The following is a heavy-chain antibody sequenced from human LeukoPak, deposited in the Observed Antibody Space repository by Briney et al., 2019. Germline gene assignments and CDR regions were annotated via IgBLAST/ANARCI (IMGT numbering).Heavy chain of an antibody. V-gene: IGHV4-4*02. CDR2: IYHSGST. CDR1: GGSISSSSGNC. CDR3: ARNGGNSNFDY. Sequence: SETLSLTCAVSGGSISSSSGNCWTWVRQPPGKGLEWIGEIYHSGSTNYNPSLKSRVTMLLDKSKNQFSLKLSSVTAADTAVYYCARNGGNSNFDYWGQGTLVTVSS. D-gene: IGHD4-23*01. J-gene: IGHJ4*02.